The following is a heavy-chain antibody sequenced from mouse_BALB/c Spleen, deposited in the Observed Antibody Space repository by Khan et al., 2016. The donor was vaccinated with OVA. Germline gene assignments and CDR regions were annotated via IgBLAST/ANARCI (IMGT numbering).Heavy chain of an antibody. CDR1: GYSITSDYA. CDR2: IQYSGST. J-gene: IGHJ1*01. Sequence: EVQLQESGPGLVKPSQSLTLTCTVTGYSITSDYAWNWIRQFPGSKLEWMGYIQYSGSTNYNPSLKSRITITRDTSKNQLFLQLNYVTTEDTATYYSARRRVWGAGTTVTVSS. CDR3: ARRRV. V-gene: IGHV3-2*02.